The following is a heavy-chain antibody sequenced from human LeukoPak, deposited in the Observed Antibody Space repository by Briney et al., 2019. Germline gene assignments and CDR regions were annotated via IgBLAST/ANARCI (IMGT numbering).Heavy chain of an antibody. V-gene: IGHV3-48*01. CDR3: TRAGDCSGGSCSRLDY. CDR2: IISTGSTT. CDR1: GFTFSSYG. Sequence: GGSLRLSCAASGFTFSSYGMNWVRQAPGKGLEWISYIISTGSTTYYADSVKGRFTISRDNANNSLSLQMISLKTEDTAMYYCTRAGDCSGGSCSRLDYWGQGTLVPVSS. J-gene: IGHJ4*02. D-gene: IGHD2-15*01.